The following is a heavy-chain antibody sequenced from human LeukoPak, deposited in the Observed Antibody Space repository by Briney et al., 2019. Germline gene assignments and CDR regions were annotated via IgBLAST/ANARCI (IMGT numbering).Heavy chain of an antibody. D-gene: IGHD6-13*01. Sequence: ASVKVSCKASGYTFTSYGISWVRQAPGQGLEGMGWINPNSGGTNYAQKFQGRVTMTRDTSISTAYMELSRLRSDDTAVYYCARDLSRVYSSSWYEFEREWYFDYWGQGTLVTVSS. CDR2: INPNSGGT. CDR1: GYTFTSYG. V-gene: IGHV1-2*02. CDR3: ARDLSRVYSSSWYEFEREWYFDY. J-gene: IGHJ4*02.